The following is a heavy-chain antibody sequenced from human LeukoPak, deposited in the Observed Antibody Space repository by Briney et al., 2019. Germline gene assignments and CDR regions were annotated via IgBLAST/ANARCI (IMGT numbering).Heavy chain of an antibody. D-gene: IGHD6-6*01. V-gene: IGHV4-34*01. CDR2: INHSGST. J-gene: IGHJ4*02. CDR3: ACSSSSADY. CDR1: GGSISSYY. Sequence: PSETLSLTCTVSGGSISSYYWSWIRQPPGKGLEWIGEINHSGSTNYNPSLKSRVTISVDTSKNQFSLKLSSVTAADTAVYYCACSSSSADYWGQGALVTVSS.